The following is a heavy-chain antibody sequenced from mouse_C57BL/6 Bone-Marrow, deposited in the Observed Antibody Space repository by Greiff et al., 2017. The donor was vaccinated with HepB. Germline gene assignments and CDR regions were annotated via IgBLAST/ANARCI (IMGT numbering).Heavy chain of an antibody. CDR2: INPGSGGT. CDR1: GYAFTNYL. CDR3: ARAWLLPFDY. D-gene: IGHD2-3*01. Sequence: VQLQQSGAELVRPGTSVKVSCKASGYAFTNYLIEWVKQRPGQGLEWIGVINPGSGGTNYNEKFKGKATLTADKSSSTAYMQLSSLTSEDSAVYFCARAWLLPFDYWGQGTTLTVSS. V-gene: IGHV1-54*01. J-gene: IGHJ2*01.